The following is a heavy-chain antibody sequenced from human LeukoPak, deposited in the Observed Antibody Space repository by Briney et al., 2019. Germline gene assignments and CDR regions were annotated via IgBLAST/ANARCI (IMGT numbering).Heavy chain of an antibody. CDR1: GFTFSSYG. CDR3: ARHSVDTASFDY. CDR2: IWYDGSNK. V-gene: IGHV3-33*01. J-gene: IGHJ4*02. Sequence: PGGSLRLSCAASGFTFSSYGMHWVRQAPGKGLEWVAVIWYDGSNKYYADSVKGRFTISRDNSKNTLYLQMNSRRAEDTAVYYCARHSVDTASFDYGGQGTLVTVSS. D-gene: IGHD5-18*01.